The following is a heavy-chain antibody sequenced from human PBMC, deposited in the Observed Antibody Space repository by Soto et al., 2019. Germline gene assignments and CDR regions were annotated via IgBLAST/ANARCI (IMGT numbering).Heavy chain of an antibody. CDR3: ARDLGMTTVTGHFYYGMDV. CDR2: ISYDGSNK. CDR1: GFTFSSYA. Sequence: QVQLVESGGGVVQPGRSLRLSCAASGFTFSSYAMHWVRQAPGKGLEWVAVISYDGSNKYYADSVKGRFTISRDNSKNTLYLQMNSLRAVDTAVFYCARDLGMTTVTGHFYYGMDVWGQGTTVTVSS. V-gene: IGHV3-30-3*01. J-gene: IGHJ6*02. D-gene: IGHD4-4*01.